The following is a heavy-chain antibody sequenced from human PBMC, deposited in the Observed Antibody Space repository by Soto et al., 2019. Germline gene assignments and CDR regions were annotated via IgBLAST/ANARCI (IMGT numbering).Heavy chain of an antibody. D-gene: IGHD1-26*01. CDR1: GDSVSSNSAG. CDR2: TYYRSKWYY. J-gene: IGHJ4*01. CDR3: ARGEQYSGRIFDY. V-gene: IGHV6-1*01. Sequence: SQTLSLTCANTGDSVSSNSAGWSWVRQSPSRGLEWLGRTYYRSKWYYEYAVSVRGRITINPDTSKNQYSLQLNSVTPEDTAVYFCARGEQYSGRIFDYWGQGTLVTVLL.